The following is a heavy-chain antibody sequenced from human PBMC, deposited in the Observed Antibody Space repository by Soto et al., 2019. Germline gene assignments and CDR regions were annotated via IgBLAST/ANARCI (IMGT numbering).Heavy chain of an antibody. Sequence: QVQLVESGGGLVKPGGSLRLSCAASGFTFSDYYMSWIRQAPGKGLEWVSYISSSGSTIYYADSVKGRFTISRDNAKNSLYLQKNSLRAEDTAVYYCARDHPTTVTDYYYYGMDVWGQGTTVTVSS. CDR3: ARDHPTTVTDYYYYGMDV. CDR2: ISSSGSTI. CDR1: GFTFSDYY. V-gene: IGHV3-11*01. J-gene: IGHJ6*02. D-gene: IGHD4-4*01.